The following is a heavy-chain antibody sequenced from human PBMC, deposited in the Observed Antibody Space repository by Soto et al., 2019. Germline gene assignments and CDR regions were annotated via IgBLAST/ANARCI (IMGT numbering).Heavy chain of an antibody. D-gene: IGHD5-18*01. V-gene: IGHV3-15*01. Sequence: VGSVRLSCVASAFSFTNAWMSWVRQSPGKGLEWVGRIKSITDGGTTDYAAPVKGRFTISRDDSNNTLYLQMNSLKTEDTAVYYCSTGRYNYGLESWGQGTLVNVSS. CDR2: IKSITDGGTT. CDR1: AFSFTNAW. CDR3: STGRYNYGLES. J-gene: IGHJ4*02.